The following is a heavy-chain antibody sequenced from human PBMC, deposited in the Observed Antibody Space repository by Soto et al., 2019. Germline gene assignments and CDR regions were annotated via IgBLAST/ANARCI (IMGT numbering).Heavy chain of an antibody. CDR1: GFTFTSSA. CDR3: AADEFYDSSGYPLDY. CDR2: IVVGSGNS. J-gene: IGHJ4*02. V-gene: IGHV1-58*01. D-gene: IGHD3-22*01. Sequence: SVKVSCKASGFTFTSSAVQWVRQARGQRLEWIGWIVVGSGNSNYAQKFQERVTITRDMSTSTAYMELSSLRSEDTAVYYCAADEFYDSSGYPLDYWGQGTLVTVSS.